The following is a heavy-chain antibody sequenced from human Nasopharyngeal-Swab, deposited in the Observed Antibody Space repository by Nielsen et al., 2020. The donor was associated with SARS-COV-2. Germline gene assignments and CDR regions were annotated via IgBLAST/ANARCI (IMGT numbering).Heavy chain of an antibody. CDR2: INHSGST. CDR3: ARARRPSSMVRHRLNWFDP. Sequence: SETLSLTCAVYGGSFSGYYWSWIRQPPGKGPEWIGEINHSGSTNYNPSLKNRVTISVDTSKNQFSLKLSSVSVADTAVYYCARARRPSSMVRHRLNWFDPWGQGTLVTVSS. J-gene: IGHJ5*02. D-gene: IGHD3-10*01. V-gene: IGHV4-34*01. CDR1: GGSFSGYY.